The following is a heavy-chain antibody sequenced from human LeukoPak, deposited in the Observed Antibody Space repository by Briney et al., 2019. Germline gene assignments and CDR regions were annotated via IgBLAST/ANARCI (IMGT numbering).Heavy chain of an antibody. D-gene: IGHD2-15*01. CDR3: SVVVLAATYY. CDR1: GFTFDDYA. V-gene: IGHV3-9*01. Sequence: GGSLRLSCAASGFTFDDYAMHWVRQAPGKGLEWVSGISWNSGSIGYADSVKGRFTISRDNAKNSLYLQMNSLRAEDTALYYCSVVVLAATYYWGQGTLVTVSS. CDR2: ISWNSGSI. J-gene: IGHJ4*02.